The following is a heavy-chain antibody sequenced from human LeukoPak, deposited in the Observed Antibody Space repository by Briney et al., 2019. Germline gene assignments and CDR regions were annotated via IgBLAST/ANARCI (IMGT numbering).Heavy chain of an antibody. J-gene: IGHJ6*03. V-gene: IGHV1-2*02. CDR2: INPNSGCT. CDR3: ARPGPEYDPHYYSYMDV. D-gene: IGHD1-1*01. CDR1: GYTFTGYY. Sequence: GASVKDSCKSSGYTFTGYYMHWVRQAPGQGLEWMGWINPNSGCTNYAQMFQGRVTMTRHTSISTAYMELSRLRSDDTAVYYCARPGPEYDPHYYSYMDVWGKGTTVTVYS.